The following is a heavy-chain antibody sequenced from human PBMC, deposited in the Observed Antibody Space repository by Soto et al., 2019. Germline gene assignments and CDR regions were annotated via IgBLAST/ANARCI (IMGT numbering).Heavy chain of an antibody. Sequence: QVQLVQSGAEVKKPGSSVKVSCKAPGGTFSSYAISWVRQAPGQGLEWTGGIIPIFGTVKYAQKFQGRVTITADESTSTGYMELSSLRSEDTAVYYCARSQGGSSSLDIYYYYYYGMDVWGQGTTVTVSS. D-gene: IGHD2-15*01. J-gene: IGHJ6*02. V-gene: IGHV1-69*01. CDR2: IIPIFGTV. CDR1: GGTFSSYA. CDR3: ARSQGGSSSLDIYYYYYYGMDV.